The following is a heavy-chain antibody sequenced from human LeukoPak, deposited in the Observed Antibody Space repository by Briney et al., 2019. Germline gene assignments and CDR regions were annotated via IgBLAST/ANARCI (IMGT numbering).Heavy chain of an antibody. J-gene: IGHJ4*02. CDR3: AKIGPGVVRSHFDY. D-gene: IGHD3-3*01. V-gene: IGHV3-7*03. Sequence: PGGSLRLSCAASGFTFSSYWMSWVRQAPGKGLEWVANIKQDASEKYYVDSVKGRFTISRDNAKNSLYLQMNSLRAEDTAVYYCAKIGPGVVRSHFDYWGQGTLVTVSS. CDR2: IKQDASEK. CDR1: GFTFSSYW.